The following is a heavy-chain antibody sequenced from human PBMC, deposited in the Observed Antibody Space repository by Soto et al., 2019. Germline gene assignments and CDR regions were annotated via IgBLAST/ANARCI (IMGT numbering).Heavy chain of an antibody. CDR2: IYPGDSDT. Sequence: GESLKISCKGSGDSFSNYWIAWVRQMPGKGLEWMGIIYPGDSDTRYSPSFQGQVTISADTSINTVYLQWSSLKASDTAVYYCAREDRIQTYDYWGQGTLVTVSS. V-gene: IGHV5-51*01. CDR1: GDSFSNYW. J-gene: IGHJ4*02. D-gene: IGHD5-18*01. CDR3: AREDRIQTYDY.